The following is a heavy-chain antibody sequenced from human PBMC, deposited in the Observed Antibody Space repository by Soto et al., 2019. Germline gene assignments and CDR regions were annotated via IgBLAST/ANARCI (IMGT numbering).Heavy chain of an antibody. CDR2: INQSGSP. J-gene: IGHJ5*02. Sequence: QVQLQESGPGLVKPSGTPSLTCAVSSGTISSSNWWTWVRQPPGKAPEWIGEINQSGSPNYNPSLRSRVTRSVDKSKSQFFLKLSSVTAADTAIYYCAGLGMVAAHREFDPWGQGTLVTVSS. V-gene: IGHV4-4*02. CDR3: AGLGMVAAHREFDP. D-gene: IGHD2-15*01. CDR1: SGTISSSNW.